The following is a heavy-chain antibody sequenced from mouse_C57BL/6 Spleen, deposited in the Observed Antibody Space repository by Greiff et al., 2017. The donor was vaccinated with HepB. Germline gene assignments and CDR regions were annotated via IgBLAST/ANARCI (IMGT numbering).Heavy chain of an antibody. CDR3: ARRRDGYLFDY. Sequence: QVQLQQSGAELVKPGASVKISCKASGYAFSSYWMNWVKQRPGKGLEWIGLIYPGDGDTNYNGKFKGKATLTADKSSSTAYMQLSSLTSEDSAVYFCARRRDGYLFDYWGQGTTLTVSS. D-gene: IGHD2-3*01. V-gene: IGHV1-80*01. CDR2: IYPGDGDT. CDR1: GYAFSSYW. J-gene: IGHJ2*01.